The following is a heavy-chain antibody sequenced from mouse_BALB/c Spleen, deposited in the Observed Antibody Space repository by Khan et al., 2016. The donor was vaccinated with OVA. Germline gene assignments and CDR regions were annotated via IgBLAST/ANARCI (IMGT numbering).Heavy chain of an antibody. J-gene: IGHJ4*01. D-gene: IGHD2-4*01. CDR3: AREGLRGVAMDY. CDR1: GYTFTAYD. V-gene: IGHV1S56*01. CDR2: IYPGAGST. Sequence: QVQLKQSGPELVKPGALVKISCKASGYTFTAYDINWVQQRPGQGLEWIGWIYPGAGSTKYNENFKGKATLTADKSSNTAYMQRSSLTSEKSAVYFCAREGLRGVAMDYWGQGTSVSVSS.